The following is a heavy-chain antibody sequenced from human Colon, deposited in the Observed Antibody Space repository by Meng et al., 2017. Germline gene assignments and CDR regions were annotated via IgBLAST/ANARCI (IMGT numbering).Heavy chain of an antibody. V-gene: IGHV3-74*01. CDR2: ISSDGSST. Sequence: GESLKIPCADSGFTFSSHWMHWVRQAPGKGLEWVSPISSDGSSTGYADSVKGRFTISRDNAKNTLYLHVNSLQGGDTAVYYCTRDFGSGCGLWGQGTLVTVSS. D-gene: IGHD1-26*01. CDR1: GFTFSSHW. J-gene: IGHJ4*02. CDR3: TRDFGSGCGL.